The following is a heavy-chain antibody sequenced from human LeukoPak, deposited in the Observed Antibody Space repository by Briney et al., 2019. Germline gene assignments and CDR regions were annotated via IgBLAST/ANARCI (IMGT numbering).Heavy chain of an antibody. CDR1: GGSISSSSYY. J-gene: IGHJ4*02. CDR2: IYYSGST. D-gene: IGHD2-15*01. V-gene: IGHV4-39*01. CDR3: ARHYGGGGWR. Sequence: PSETLSLTCTVSGGSISSSSYYWGWIRQPPGKGLEWIGSIYYSGSTYYNPSLKSRVTISVDTSKNQFSLKLSSVAAADTAVYYCARHYGGGGWRWGQGTLVTVSS.